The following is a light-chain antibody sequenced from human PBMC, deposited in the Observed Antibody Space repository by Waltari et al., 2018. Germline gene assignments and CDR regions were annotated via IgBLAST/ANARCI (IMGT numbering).Light chain of an antibody. CDR1: RRVLYSSNEKKY. CDR2: WAS. J-gene: IGKJ3*01. V-gene: IGKV4-1*01. Sequence: EIVLTPSPDSLPVSRGERANIQRHASRRVLYSSNEKKYLAWYQQKPGQPPKLLIYWASARASGVPDRFSGSGSGTDFTLTINSLQAEDVAVYDGQQYYGTPFTFGPGTRVDIK. CDR3: QQYYGTPFT.